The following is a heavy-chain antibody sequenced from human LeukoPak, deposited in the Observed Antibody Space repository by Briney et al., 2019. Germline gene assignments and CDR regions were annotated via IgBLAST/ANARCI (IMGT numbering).Heavy chain of an antibody. CDR2: ISAYNGNT. D-gene: IGHD1-14*01. J-gene: IGHJ4*02. V-gene: IGHV1-18*01. CDR3: ARVKTDEYYFDY. Sequence: ASVKVSCKASGYTFTSYGISWVRQAPGQGLEWMGWISAYNGNTNYAQKLQGRVTMTTDTSTSTAYMELRGLRSDDTAVYYCARVKTDEYYFDYWGQGTLVTVSS. CDR1: GYTFTSYG.